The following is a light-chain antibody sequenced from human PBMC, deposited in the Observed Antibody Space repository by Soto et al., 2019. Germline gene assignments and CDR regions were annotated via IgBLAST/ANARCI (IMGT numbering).Light chain of an antibody. J-gene: IGKJ3*01. V-gene: IGKV3-20*01. CDR3: QQYGGSPFT. CDR2: DAS. Sequence: EIVLTQSPGTLSLSPGERATLSCRASQSVSSSNLAWHQQKPGQAPRLLIFDASSRATGIPDRFSGSGSGTDFTLIISRLEAEDFAVYYCQQYGGSPFTCCPGTKVDIK. CDR1: QSVSSSN.